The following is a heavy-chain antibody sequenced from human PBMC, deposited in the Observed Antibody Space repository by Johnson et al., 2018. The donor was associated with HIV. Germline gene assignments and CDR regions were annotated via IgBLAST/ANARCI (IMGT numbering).Heavy chain of an antibody. V-gene: IGHV3-30-3*01. Sequence: QVQLVESGGGVVQPGGSLRLSCAASGFTFSSYAMHWVRQAPGKGLEWVAVISYDGSNKYYADSVKGRFTISRDNSKNTLYLQMNSLRAEDTAVYYCARVSGGNDYGDYAGAFDIWGQGTMVTVSS. CDR2: ISYDGSNK. CDR1: GFTFSSYA. D-gene: IGHD4-17*01. CDR3: ARVSGGNDYGDYAGAFDI. J-gene: IGHJ3*02.